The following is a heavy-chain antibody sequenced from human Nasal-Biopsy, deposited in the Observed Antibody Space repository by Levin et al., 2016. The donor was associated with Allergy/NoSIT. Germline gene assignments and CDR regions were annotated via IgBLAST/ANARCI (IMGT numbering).Heavy chain of an antibody. D-gene: IGHD5-12*01. V-gene: IGHV1-3*01. CDR2: INVANGET. J-gene: IGHJ5*02. CDR1: GYIFTAYV. Sequence: ASVKVSCKASGYIFTAYVIHWLRQAPGQRPEWMGWINVANGETEYPQKFQGRLTFTRDTSATTAYMDLRSLKSEDTAVYYCATEMREIVILGPRDWFHPWGQGTLVAVSS. CDR3: ATEMREIVILGPRDWFHP.